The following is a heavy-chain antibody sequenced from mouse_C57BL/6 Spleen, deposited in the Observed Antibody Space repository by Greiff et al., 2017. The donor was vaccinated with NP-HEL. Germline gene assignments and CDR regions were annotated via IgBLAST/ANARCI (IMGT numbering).Heavy chain of an antibody. Sequence: QVQLQQPGAELVKPGASVKLSCKASGYTFTSYWMQWVKQRPGQGLEWIGEIDPSDSYTNYNQKFKGKATLTVDTSSSTAYMQLSSLTSEDSAVYYWARRGSYWYCDVWGTGTTVTVSS. V-gene: IGHV1-50*01. CDR3: ARRGSYWYCDV. CDR1: GYTFTSYW. CDR2: IDPSDSYT. J-gene: IGHJ1*03.